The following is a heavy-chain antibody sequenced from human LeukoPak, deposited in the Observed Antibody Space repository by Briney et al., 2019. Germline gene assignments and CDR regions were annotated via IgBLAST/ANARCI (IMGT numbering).Heavy chain of an antibody. CDR3: ATESGWLFDY. CDR2: IKQDGSDK. V-gene: IGHV3-7*01. D-gene: IGHD5-12*01. J-gene: IGHJ4*02. CDR1: GFTFSSYW. Sequence: RGSLRLSCAASGFTFSSYWMSWVRQAPGKGLEWVANIKQDGSDKYYVDSVKGRFTIFRDNARNSLFLQMNGLKAEDTAVYYCATESGWLFDYWGQGTLVTVSS.